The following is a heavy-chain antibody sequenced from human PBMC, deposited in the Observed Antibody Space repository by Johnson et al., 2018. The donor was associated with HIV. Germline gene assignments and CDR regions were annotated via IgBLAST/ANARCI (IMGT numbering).Heavy chain of an antibody. Sequence: VQVVESGGGLVQPGRSLRLSCAASGFTFDDYGLNWVRQAPGKGLEWVSGINWNGGNTGYADSVKGRCTISRDNGRNSLYLQMNSLRAEDTALYYCARRESGSLSFDFWGQGTMVTVSS. CDR2: INWNGGNT. CDR3: ARRESGSLSFDF. V-gene: IGHV3-20*04. CDR1: GFTFDDYG. D-gene: IGHD1-26*01. J-gene: IGHJ3*01.